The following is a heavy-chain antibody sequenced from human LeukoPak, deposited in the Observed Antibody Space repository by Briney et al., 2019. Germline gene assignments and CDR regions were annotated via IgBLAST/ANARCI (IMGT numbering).Heavy chain of an antibody. V-gene: IGHV3-7*01. CDR2: IKQDGSEK. J-gene: IGHJ4*02. CDR1: GFTFSSYW. D-gene: IGHD3-22*01. Sequence: GGSLRLSCAASGFTFSSYWMSWVRQAPGKGLEWVANIKQDGSEKYYVDSVKGRFTNSGDNAKNSLYLQMNSLRAEDTAVYYCARTRITMIVGLASRFDYWGQGTLVTVSS. CDR3: ARTRITMIVGLASRFDY.